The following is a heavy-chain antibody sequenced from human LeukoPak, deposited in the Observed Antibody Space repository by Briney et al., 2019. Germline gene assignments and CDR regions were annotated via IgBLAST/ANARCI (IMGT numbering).Heavy chain of an antibody. V-gene: IGHV4-31*03. CDR3: ARGGQLLRYYFDY. CDR1: GGSISSGGYY. CDR2: IYYSGST. Sequence: SETLSLTCTVSGGSISSGGYYWSWIRQHPGKGLEWIGYIYYSGSTYYNPSLKSRVTISVDTSKNQFSLKLSSVTAADTAVYYCARGGQLLRYYFDYWGQGTLVTVSS. J-gene: IGHJ4*02. D-gene: IGHD2-2*01.